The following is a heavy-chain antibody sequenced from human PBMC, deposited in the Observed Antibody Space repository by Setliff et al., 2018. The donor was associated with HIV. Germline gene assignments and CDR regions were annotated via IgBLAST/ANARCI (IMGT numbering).Heavy chain of an antibody. CDR3: ARVRLYNNALDY. D-gene: IGHD3-10*01. J-gene: IGHJ4*02. CDR2: IYSGGDT. Sequence: PGESLRLSCAASGFTVSTYYMSWVRQAPGKGLEWISTIYSGGDTYHADSVKGRVTLSRDSSKNTLYLQMNSLRPEDTAVYYCARVRLYNNALDYWGQGTLVTVSS. V-gene: IGHV3-66*02. CDR1: GFTVSTYY.